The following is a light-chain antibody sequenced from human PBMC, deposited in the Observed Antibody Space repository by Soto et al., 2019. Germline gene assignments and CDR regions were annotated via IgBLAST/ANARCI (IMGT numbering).Light chain of an antibody. CDR3: LLYCCETVV. CDR2: DTS. J-gene: IGLJ2*01. CDR1: TGAVTSGHY. V-gene: IGLV7-46*01. Sequence: QAVVTQEPSLIVSPGGTVTLTCGSSTGAVTSGHYPHWLQQKPDQAPRTLIYDTSIKHSWTPALFSGSLLGGKAALTLAGAQRADAAYYYWLLYCCETVVFCGGTKLTVL.